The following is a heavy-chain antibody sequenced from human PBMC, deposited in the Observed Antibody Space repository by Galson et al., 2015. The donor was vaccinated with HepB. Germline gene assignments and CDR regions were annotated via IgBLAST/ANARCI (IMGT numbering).Heavy chain of an antibody. CDR3: ARAPQGDDAFDI. J-gene: IGHJ3*02. CDR1: GFTVSSNY. Sequence: SLRLSCAASGFTVSSNYMSWVRQAPGKGLEWVSVIYSGGSTYYADSVKGRFTISRDNSKNTLYLQMNSLRAEDTAVYYCARAPQGDDAFDIWGQGTMVTVSS. CDR2: IYSGGST. D-gene: IGHD3-16*01. V-gene: IGHV3-53*01.